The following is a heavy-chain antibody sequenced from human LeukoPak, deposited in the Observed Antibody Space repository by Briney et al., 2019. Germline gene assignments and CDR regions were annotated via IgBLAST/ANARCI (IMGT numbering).Heavy chain of an antibody. D-gene: IGHD5-18*01. Sequence: PGRSLRLSCAASGFTFDDYAMNWVRQAPGKGLEWVSSISSSSSYIYYADSVKGRFTISRDNAKNSLYLQMNSLRAEDTAVYYCARDPGIQLWLNQCDYWGQGTLVTVSS. CDR1: GFTFDDYA. J-gene: IGHJ4*02. CDR2: ISSSSSYI. V-gene: IGHV3-21*01. CDR3: ARDPGIQLWLNQCDY.